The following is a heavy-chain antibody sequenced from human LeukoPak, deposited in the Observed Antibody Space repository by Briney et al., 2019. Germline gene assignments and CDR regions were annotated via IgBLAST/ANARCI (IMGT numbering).Heavy chain of an antibody. Sequence: PSETLSLTCTVSGGSISSGDYYWSWIRQPPGTGLEWIGYIYYSGSTYYNPSLKSRVTISVDTSKNQFSLKLSSVTAADTAVYYCARSTYYDFVDYWGQGTLVTVSS. CDR2: IYYSGST. D-gene: IGHD3-3*01. V-gene: IGHV4-30-4*01. J-gene: IGHJ4*02. CDR3: ARSTYYDFVDY. CDR1: GGSISSGDYY.